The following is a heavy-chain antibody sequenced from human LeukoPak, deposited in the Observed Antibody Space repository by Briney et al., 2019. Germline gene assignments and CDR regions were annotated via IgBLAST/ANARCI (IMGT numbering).Heavy chain of an antibody. V-gene: IGHV3-53*01. Sequence: GGSLRLSCAASGFTFSSYEMNWVRQAPGKGLEWVSVIYSGGETYYVDSVKGRFTISRDNSKNTLDLQMNSLRAEDTAVYYCASGRWNDGIATWGQGTLVTVSS. J-gene: IGHJ5*02. CDR3: ASGRWNDGIAT. CDR2: IYSGGET. CDR1: GFTFSSYE. D-gene: IGHD1-1*01.